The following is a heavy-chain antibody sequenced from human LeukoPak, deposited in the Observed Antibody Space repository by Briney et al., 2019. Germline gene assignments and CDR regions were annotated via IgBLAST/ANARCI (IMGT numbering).Heavy chain of an antibody. V-gene: IGHV4-39*01. Sequence: SETLSLTCSVSGDSISSSSYNWGWIRQPPGKGLEWIGSISYSGSTKYNPSLKSRITISVDTSKNHFSLKLNSVTAAGTAIYYCARQRTVVTPEFFAYWGQGTLVIVSS. D-gene: IGHD4-23*01. J-gene: IGHJ4*02. CDR1: GDSISSSSYN. CDR3: ARQRTVVTPEFFAY. CDR2: ISYSGST.